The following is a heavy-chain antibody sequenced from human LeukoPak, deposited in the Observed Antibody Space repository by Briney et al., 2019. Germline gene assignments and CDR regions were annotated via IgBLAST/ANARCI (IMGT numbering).Heavy chain of an antibody. Sequence: ASVKVSCKASGYTFTRYYMHWVRQAPGQGLEWMGWINPNSGGTNYAQKFQGRVTMTRDTSISTAYMDLSRLRSVDTAVYYCARSPHILTGENFDYWGQGTLVTVSS. CDR2: INPNSGGT. CDR3: ARSPHILTGENFDY. V-gene: IGHV1-2*02. D-gene: IGHD3-9*01. J-gene: IGHJ4*02. CDR1: GYTFTRYY.